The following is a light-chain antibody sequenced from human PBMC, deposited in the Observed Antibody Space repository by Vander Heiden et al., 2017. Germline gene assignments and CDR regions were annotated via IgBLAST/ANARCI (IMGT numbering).Light chain of an antibody. CDR2: EVS. V-gene: IGLV2-23*02. CDR1: SSDVGSYNL. Sequence: QSALTQPASVSGSPGQSITISCTGTSSDVGSYNLVSWYQQHPGNAPNLMIYEVSKRPAGVSNRFSGSKSGNTASLTISGLQAEDEADYYCCSYAGSSTNVVFGGGTKLTVL. J-gene: IGLJ2*01. CDR3: CSYAGSSTNVV.